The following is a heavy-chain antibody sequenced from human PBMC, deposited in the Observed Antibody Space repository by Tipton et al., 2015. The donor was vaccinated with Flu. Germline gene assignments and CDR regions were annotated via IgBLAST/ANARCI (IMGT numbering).Heavy chain of an antibody. D-gene: IGHD2-8*02. Sequence: QMQLVQSGAEVKKPGASVKVSCKASGYTFTNYGLSWERQAPGQGLEWMAWISGHNGDTNYAQKFPVRVTMTTDTSTSPVYMELRSLTSDDTAVYSCARDWDRVTLVQYHGMDVWGQGTTVTVS. J-gene: IGHJ6*02. CDR3: ARDWDRVTLVQYHGMDV. CDR1: GYTFTNYG. CDR2: ISGHNGDT. V-gene: IGHV1-18*01.